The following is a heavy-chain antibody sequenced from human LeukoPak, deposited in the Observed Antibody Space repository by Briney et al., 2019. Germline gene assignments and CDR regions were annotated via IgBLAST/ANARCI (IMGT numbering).Heavy chain of an antibody. V-gene: IGHV4-39*07. CDR3: ARDGDSSSSEGYYDYVWGSYRSPEYYFDY. J-gene: IGHJ4*02. CDR1: GGSISSSSYY. Sequence: SETLSLTCTVSGGSISSSSYYWGWIRQPPGKGLEWIGSIYYSGSTYYNPSLKSRVTISVDTSKNQFSLKLSSVTAADTAVYYRARDGDSSSSEGYYDYVWGSYRSPEYYFDYWGQGTLVTVSS. D-gene: IGHD3-16*02. CDR2: IYYSGST.